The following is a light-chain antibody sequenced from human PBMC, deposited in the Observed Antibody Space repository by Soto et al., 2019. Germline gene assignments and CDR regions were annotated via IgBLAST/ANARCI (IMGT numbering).Light chain of an antibody. CDR3: AAWDDSLRVA. J-gene: IGLJ2*01. CDR2: SNN. Sequence: QSVLTQPRSASGTPGQRVTISCSGSSSNIGSNYVYWYQQLPGTAPKLLLYSNNQRPSGVPDRFSGSKSGTSASLAISGLRSEDEADYYCAAWDDSLRVAFGGGTKVTGL. CDR1: SSNIGSNY. V-gene: IGLV1-47*02.